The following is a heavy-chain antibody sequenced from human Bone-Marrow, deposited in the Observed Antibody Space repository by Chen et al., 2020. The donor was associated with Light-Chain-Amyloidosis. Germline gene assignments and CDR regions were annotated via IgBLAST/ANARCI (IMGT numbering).Heavy chain of an antibody. CDR1: GYTFPNYW. CDR2: IYPDDSDA. D-gene: IGHD5-12*01. V-gene: IGHV5-51*01. J-gene: IGHJ4*02. CDR3: ARRRDGYNFDY. Sequence: EVQLEQSGPEVKKPGESLKISCKGSGYTFPNYWIGWVRQMPGKGMEWMGVIYPDDSDARASPSFEGQVTISADNSITTAYLQWRSLKASDTAMYYCARRRDGYNFDYWGQGTLVTVSS.